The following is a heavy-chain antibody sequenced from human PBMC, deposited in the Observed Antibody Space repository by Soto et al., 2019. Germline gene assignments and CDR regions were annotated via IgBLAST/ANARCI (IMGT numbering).Heavy chain of an antibody. Sequence: GGSLRLSCAASGFTFSSYAMSWVRQAPGKGLEWASAISGSGGSTYYADSVKGRFTISRDNSKNALYLQMNSLRAEDTAVYYCAKRMRCSGGSCYFYFDYWGQGTLVTVSS. CDR3: AKRMRCSGGSCYFYFDY. CDR1: GFTFSSYA. CDR2: ISGSGGST. D-gene: IGHD2-15*01. J-gene: IGHJ4*02. V-gene: IGHV3-23*01.